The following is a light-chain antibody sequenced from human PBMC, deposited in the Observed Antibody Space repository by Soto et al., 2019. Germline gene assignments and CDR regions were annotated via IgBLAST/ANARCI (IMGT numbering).Light chain of an antibody. CDR3: QHYNSYSEA. J-gene: IGKJ1*01. CDR1: QTISSW. V-gene: IGKV1-5*03. Sequence: DIKMNQSPSTLSASLGDRVTITCRASQTISSWLAWYQQKPGKAPKLLIYKASSLESGVPSRFSGSGSGTEFTLTISSLQPDDFATYYCQHYNSYSEALGQGTKVDIK. CDR2: KAS.